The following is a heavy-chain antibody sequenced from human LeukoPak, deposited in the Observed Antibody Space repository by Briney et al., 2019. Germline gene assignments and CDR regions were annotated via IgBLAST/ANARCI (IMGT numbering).Heavy chain of an antibody. D-gene: IGHD1-26*01. Sequence: PSETLSLTCAVSGGSVSSGSYYWSWIRQPPGKGLEWIGYIYYSGSTNYNPSLKSRVTISVDTSKNQFSLKLSSVTAADTAVYYCARVESYTVFDYWGQGTLVTVPS. CDR1: GGSVSSGSYY. J-gene: IGHJ4*02. V-gene: IGHV4-61*01. CDR2: IYYSGST. CDR3: ARVESYTVFDY.